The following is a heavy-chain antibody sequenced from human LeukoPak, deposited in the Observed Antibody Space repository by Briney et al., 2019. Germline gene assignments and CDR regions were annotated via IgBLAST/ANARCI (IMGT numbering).Heavy chain of an antibody. D-gene: IGHD3-16*02. V-gene: IGHV4-59*08. Sequence: SETLSLTCTVSGGSIGTYYWSWVRQSPEKGLEWIGYIYVTGNRYNPYLQSRVTISVDTSRNQFFLKMSSVTAADTAVYYCARHIGGGIEDTDVWGKGTKVTVSS. CDR3: ARHIGGGIEDTDV. J-gene: IGHJ6*03. CDR1: GGSIGTYY. CDR2: IYVTGN.